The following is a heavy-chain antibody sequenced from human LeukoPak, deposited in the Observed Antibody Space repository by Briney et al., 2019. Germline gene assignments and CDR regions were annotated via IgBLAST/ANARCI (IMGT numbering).Heavy chain of an antibody. V-gene: IGHV4-30-2*01. CDR2: IYHSGST. J-gene: IGHJ3*02. CDR3: ARSYYYDSSGYNVGAFDI. D-gene: IGHD3-22*01. Sequence: SQTLSLTCAVSGGSISSGGYSWSWIRQPPGKGLEWIGYIYHSGSTYYNPSLKSRVTISVDRSKNQFSLKLSSVTAADTAVYYCARSYYYDSSGYNVGAFDIWGQGTMATVSS. CDR1: GGSISSGGYS.